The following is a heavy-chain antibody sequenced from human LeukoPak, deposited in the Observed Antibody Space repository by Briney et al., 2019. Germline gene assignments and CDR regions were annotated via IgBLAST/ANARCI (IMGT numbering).Heavy chain of an antibody. CDR2: INSDGSST. CDR3: ARVRRGYDFWSGYPAGVHFDY. CDR1: GFTFSSYW. J-gene: IGHJ4*02. V-gene: IGHV3-74*01. D-gene: IGHD3-3*01. Sequence: PGGSLRLSCAASGFTFSSYWMHWVRQAPGKGLVWVSRINSDGSSTSYADSVKGRFTISRDNAKNTLYLQMNSLRAEDTAVYYCARVRRGYDFWSGYPAGVHFDYWGQGTLVTVSS.